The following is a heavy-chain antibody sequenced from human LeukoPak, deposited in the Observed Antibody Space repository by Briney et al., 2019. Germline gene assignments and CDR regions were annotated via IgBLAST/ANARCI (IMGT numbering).Heavy chain of an antibody. CDR2: IDPSDSYT. D-gene: IGHD6-19*01. CDR3: ARLIAVAGTMRNFYGMDV. V-gene: IGHV5-10-1*01. CDR1: GYSFTSYW. J-gene: IGHJ6*02. Sequence: PGESLKTSCKGSGYSFTSYWISWVRQMPGKDLEWMGKIDPSDSYTNYSPSFQGHVTISADKSISTAYLQWSSLKASDTAMYYCARLIAVAGTMRNFYGMDVWGQGTTVTVSS.